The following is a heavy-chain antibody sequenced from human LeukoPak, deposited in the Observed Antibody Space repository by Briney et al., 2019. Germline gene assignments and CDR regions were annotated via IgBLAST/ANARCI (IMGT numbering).Heavy chain of an antibody. J-gene: IGHJ4*02. D-gene: IGHD2-15*01. V-gene: IGHV1-2*02. Sequence: ASVKVSCKASGYTFTGYYMRWVRQAPGQGLEWMGWINPNSGGTNYAQKFQGRVTMTRDTSISTAYMELSRLRSDDTAVYYCAREHCSGGSCSYYFDYWGQGTLVTVSS. CDR2: INPNSGGT. CDR1: GYTFTGYY. CDR3: AREHCSGGSCSYYFDY.